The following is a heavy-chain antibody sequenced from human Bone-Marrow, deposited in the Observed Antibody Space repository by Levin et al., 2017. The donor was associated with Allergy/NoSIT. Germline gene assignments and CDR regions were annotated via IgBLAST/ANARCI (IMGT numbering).Heavy chain of an antibody. D-gene: IGHD6-19*01. CDR3: ARDGSGWSVY. CDR2: MNQDGSEK. J-gene: IGHJ4*02. CDR1: GFTFSSHW. V-gene: IGHV3-7*01. Sequence: AGGSLRLSCAASGFTFSSHWMSWVRQAPGKGLEWVANMNQDGSEKYYVDSVKGRFTISRDNTKDSLYLQTNSLRAEDTAMYYCARDGSGWSVYWGQGTLVTVSS.